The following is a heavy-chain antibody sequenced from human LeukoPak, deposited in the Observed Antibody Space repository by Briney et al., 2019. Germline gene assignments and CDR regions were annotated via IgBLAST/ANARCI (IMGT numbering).Heavy chain of an antibody. CDR1: GFTFSDYA. V-gene: IGHV3-21*01. Sequence: GGSLRLSCAASGFTFSDYAMSWVRQAPGKGLEWVSSISSSSSYIYYADSVKGRFTISRDNAKNSLYLQMNSLRAEDTAVYYCARDRRYGDYSTAFDIWGQGTMVTVSS. J-gene: IGHJ3*02. CDR2: ISSSSSYI. D-gene: IGHD4-17*01. CDR3: ARDRRYGDYSTAFDI.